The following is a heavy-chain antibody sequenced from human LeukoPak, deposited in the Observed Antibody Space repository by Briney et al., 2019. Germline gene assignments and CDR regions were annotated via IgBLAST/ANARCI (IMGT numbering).Heavy chain of an antibody. V-gene: IGHV1-69*13. CDR2: IIPIFGTA. CDR3: AGYSSGWSDYYYYGMDA. CDR1: GGTFSSYA. D-gene: IGHD6-19*01. J-gene: IGHJ6*02. Sequence: SVKVSCKASGGTFSSYAISWVRQAPGQGLEWMGGIIPIFGTANYAQKFQGRVTITADESTSTAYMELSSLRSEDTAVYYCAGYSSGWSDYYYYGMDAWGQGTTVTVSS.